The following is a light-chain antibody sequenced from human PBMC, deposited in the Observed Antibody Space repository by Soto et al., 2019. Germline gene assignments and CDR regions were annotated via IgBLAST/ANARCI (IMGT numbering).Light chain of an antibody. CDR3: QQYDDLPLT. J-gene: IGKJ4*01. V-gene: IGKV1-33*01. CDR2: DAS. CDR1: QDISDY. Sequence: DIQMTQSPSSLSASVGDRVTITCQASQDISDYLSWFQQRPGKAPKLLIYDASNFGTGVPSRFSGGKSGTDFTLTISSLQPEDAATYYCQQYDDLPLTFGGGTKVEIK.